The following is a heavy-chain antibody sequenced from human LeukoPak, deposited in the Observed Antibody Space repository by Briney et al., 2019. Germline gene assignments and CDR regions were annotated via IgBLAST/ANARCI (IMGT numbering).Heavy chain of an antibody. V-gene: IGHV4-59*01. CDR3: AKDWELGS. CDR2: TYYSGST. CDR1: GASINSYY. D-gene: IGHD1-26*01. Sequence: KPSETLSLTCSVSGASINSYYWNWIRQPPGKGLEWIGNTYYSGSTNYNPSLSSRVTISLDTSKNQFSLKMISVTAADTAVYYCAKDWELGSWGQGTLVTISS. J-gene: IGHJ5*02.